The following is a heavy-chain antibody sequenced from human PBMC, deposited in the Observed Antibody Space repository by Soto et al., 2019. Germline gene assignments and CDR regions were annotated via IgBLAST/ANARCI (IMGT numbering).Heavy chain of an antibody. J-gene: IGHJ5*02. Sequence: QVQVQQWGAGLLKPSETLSLTCAVFGGSFRGYYWSWIRQPPGKGLEWIGEINHSGSANYNPSLEIRVPTSIDTSQNQLSLNRNSVTAPDTAVYYCARLLEVRYTSTSYGWFDPWGQGTRVIVSS. CDR3: ARLLEVRYTSTSYGWFDP. CDR1: GGSFRGYY. CDR2: INHSGSA. D-gene: IGHD6-13*01. V-gene: IGHV4-34*01.